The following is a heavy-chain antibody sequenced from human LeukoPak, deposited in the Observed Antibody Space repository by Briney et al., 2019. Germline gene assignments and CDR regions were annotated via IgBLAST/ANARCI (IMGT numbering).Heavy chain of an antibody. J-gene: IGHJ4*02. Sequence: GGSLRLSCAASGFTFSSYAMHWVRQAPGKGLEWVSFISYDGSNKYYADSVKGRFTISRDNSKNTLYLQMNSLRAEDTALYYCASATSTWLPPFDYWGQGTLVTVSS. CDR1: GFTFSSYA. V-gene: IGHV3-30-3*01. CDR2: ISYDGSNK. D-gene: IGHD6-13*01. CDR3: ASATSTWLPPFDY.